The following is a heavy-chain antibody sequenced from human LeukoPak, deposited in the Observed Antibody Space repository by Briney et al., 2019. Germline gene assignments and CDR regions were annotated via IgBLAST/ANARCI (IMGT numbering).Heavy chain of an antibody. CDR2: IYTSGST. J-gene: IGHJ3*02. Sequence: PSETLSLTCTVSGGSISSGSYYWGWIRQPAGKGLEWIGRIYTSGSTYYNPSLKSRVTISVDTSKNQFSLKLSSVTAADTAVYYCARYALERGDAFDIWGQGTMVTVSS. V-gene: IGHV4-61*02. D-gene: IGHD1-1*01. CDR3: ARYALERGDAFDI. CDR1: GGSISSGSYY.